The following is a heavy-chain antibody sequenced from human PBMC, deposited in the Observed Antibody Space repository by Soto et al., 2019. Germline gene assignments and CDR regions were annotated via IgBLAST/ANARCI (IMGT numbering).Heavy chain of an antibody. Sequence: ASLKVSCKASGYTFTSYGISWVRQAPGQGLEWMGWISAYNGNTNYAQKLQGRVTMTTDTSTSTAYMELRSLRSDDTAVYYCARVPNYDILTGGNYFDYWGQGTLVTVSS. J-gene: IGHJ4*02. CDR1: GYTFTSYG. CDR2: ISAYNGNT. D-gene: IGHD3-9*01. V-gene: IGHV1-18*01. CDR3: ARVPNYDILTGGNYFDY.